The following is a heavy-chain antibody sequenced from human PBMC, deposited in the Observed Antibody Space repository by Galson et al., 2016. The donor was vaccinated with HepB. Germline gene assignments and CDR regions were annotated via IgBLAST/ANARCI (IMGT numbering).Heavy chain of an antibody. J-gene: IGHJ4*02. CDR2: IQLISGDV. Sequence: SLRLSCAVSGITHHIYAMHWVRQRPGKGLEWVSGIQLISGDVGYADSVRGRFTISRDNAKNSLYLEMNSLRVEDTALYYCTKDGGRYVGASGEPGHYWGQGTLVTVSS. CDR1: GITHHIYA. D-gene: IGHD3-16*01. CDR3: TKDGGRYVGASGEPGHY. V-gene: IGHV3-9*01.